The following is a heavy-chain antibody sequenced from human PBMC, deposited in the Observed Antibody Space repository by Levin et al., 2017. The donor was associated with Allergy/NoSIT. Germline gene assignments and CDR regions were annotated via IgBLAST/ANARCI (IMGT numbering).Heavy chain of an antibody. D-gene: IGHD2-8*02. Sequence: GASVKVSCKASGYTFTNFGITWVRQAPGQGLEWMGWISPYNGDTNYAQKLQGRVTMTTDTSTRTAYMELRSLTSDDTAVFYCARGGISGSRRAPNWFDPWGQGTLVTVSS. V-gene: IGHV1-18*01. CDR1: GYTFTNFG. CDR2: ISPYNGDT. J-gene: IGHJ5*02. CDR3: ARGGISGSRRAPNWFDP.